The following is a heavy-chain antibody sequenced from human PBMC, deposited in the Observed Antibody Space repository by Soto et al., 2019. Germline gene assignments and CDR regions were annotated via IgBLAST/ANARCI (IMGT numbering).Heavy chain of an antibody. CDR3: ARDRWTADYDFWSGYYKTSYYYYGMDV. Sequence: TGGSLRLSCAASGFTFSSYWMHWVRQAPGKGLVWVSRINSDGSSTSYADSVKGRFTISRDNAKNTLYLQMNSLRAEDTAVYYCARDRWTADYDFWSGYYKTSYYYYGMDVWGQGTTVTVSS. CDR2: INSDGSST. D-gene: IGHD3-3*01. CDR1: GFTFSSYW. V-gene: IGHV3-74*01. J-gene: IGHJ6*02.